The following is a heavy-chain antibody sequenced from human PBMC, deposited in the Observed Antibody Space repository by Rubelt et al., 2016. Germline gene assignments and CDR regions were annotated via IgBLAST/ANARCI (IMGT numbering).Heavy chain of an antibody. CDR3: ARTDDILTSDV. CDR1: GGSVISNY. D-gene: IGHD3-9*01. Sequence: GGSVISNYWSWIRQPPGKGLAWIGEINHSGSTNYNPSLQSRVTISVDTSKNQFSLKLSSVTAADTAVYYCARTDDILTSDVWGQGTTVTVSS. J-gene: IGHJ6*02. V-gene: IGHV4-34*01. CDR2: INHSGST.